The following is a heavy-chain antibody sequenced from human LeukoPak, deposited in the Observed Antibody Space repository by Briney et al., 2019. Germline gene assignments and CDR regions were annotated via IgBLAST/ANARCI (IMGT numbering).Heavy chain of an antibody. CDR2: INHSGST. V-gene: IGHV4-34*01. CDR1: GGSFSGYY. J-gene: IGHJ4*02. D-gene: IGHD5-12*01. Sequence: PSETLSLTCAVYGGSFSGYYWSWIRQPPGKGLEWIGEINHSGSTNYNPSLKSRVTISVDTSKNQFSLKLSSVTAADTAVYYCARVVLRGYSGYPLDYWGQGTLVTVSS. CDR3: ARVVLRGYSGYPLDY.